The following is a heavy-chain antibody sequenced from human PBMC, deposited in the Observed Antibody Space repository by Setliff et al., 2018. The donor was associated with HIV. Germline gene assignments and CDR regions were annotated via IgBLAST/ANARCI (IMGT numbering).Heavy chain of an antibody. CDR3: ARVRLELRQYWFDS. V-gene: IGHV4-34*01. D-gene: IGHD1-7*01. Sequence: SETLSLTCTVYGGSFSNYYTNWIRQPPGKGLEWIGELSPSGTTRSNPSLQSRVIIPLDTSKNQFSLKLTSVTAADTAVYYCARVRLELRQYWFDSWGQGSPVTVSS. J-gene: IGHJ5*01. CDR2: LSPSGTT. CDR1: GGSFSNYY.